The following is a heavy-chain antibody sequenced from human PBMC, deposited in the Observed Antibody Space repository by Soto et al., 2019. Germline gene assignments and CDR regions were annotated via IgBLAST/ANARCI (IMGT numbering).Heavy chain of an antibody. Sequence: RLSCAASGFTFSSYEMNWVRQAPGKGLEWVSYISSSGSTIHYADSVKGRFTISRDNAKNSLYLQMNSLRAEDTAVYYCARDLGGHCGSNTCPYGLDVWGQRTTVTVSS. CDR3: ARDLGGHCGSNTCPYGLDV. V-gene: IGHV3-48*03. D-gene: IGHD2-2*01. CDR1: GFTFSSYE. J-gene: IGHJ6*02. CDR2: ISSSGSTI.